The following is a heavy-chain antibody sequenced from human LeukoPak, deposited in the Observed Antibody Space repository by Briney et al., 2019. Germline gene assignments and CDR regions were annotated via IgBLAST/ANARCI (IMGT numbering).Heavy chain of an antibody. CDR1: GFTFSSYS. D-gene: IGHD3-22*01. V-gene: IGHV3-48*04. CDR2: IISSSSTI. Sequence: PGGSLRLSCAASGFTFSSYSMNWVRQAPGKGLEWVSYIISSSSTIYYADSVKGRFTISRDNAKNSLYLQMNSLRAEDTAVYYCARDDLYYYDSSGYYLGVDYWGQGTLVTVSS. J-gene: IGHJ4*02. CDR3: ARDDLYYYDSSGYYLGVDY.